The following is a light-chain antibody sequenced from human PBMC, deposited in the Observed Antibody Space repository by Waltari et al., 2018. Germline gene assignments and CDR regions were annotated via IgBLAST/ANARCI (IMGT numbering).Light chain of an antibody. CDR2: DNN. Sequence: QSVLTQPPSVSAAPGQKVTIPCSGSSSNLGNNYLAWYQQLPRTAPTLLIYDNNKRPSGIPDRFSGSKSGTSATLGITGLQAGDEADYYCGTWDSSLSEEVFGGGTKLTVL. V-gene: IGLV1-51*01. J-gene: IGLJ2*01. CDR3: GTWDSSLSEEV. CDR1: SSNLGNNY.